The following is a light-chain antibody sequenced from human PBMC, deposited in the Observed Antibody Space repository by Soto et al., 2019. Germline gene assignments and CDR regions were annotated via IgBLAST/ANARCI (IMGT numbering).Light chain of an antibody. CDR3: QQFDSWPIT. CDR2: GAS. V-gene: IGKV3-15*01. J-gene: IGKJ5*01. CDR1: QSVTTN. Sequence: EIVLTQSPATLSVSPGERATLSCRASQSVTTNLAWYQQKPGQVPRLLISGASTRATDIPARFSGSGSGTEFTLTISSLQSEDLAVYSCQQFDSWPITFGQGTRLEIK.